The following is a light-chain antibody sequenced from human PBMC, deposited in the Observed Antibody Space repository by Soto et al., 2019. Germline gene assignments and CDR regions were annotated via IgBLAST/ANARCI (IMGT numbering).Light chain of an antibody. CDR2: HVS. CDR1: SSDVGAYDY. J-gene: IGLJ1*01. CDR3: CTDAGSYKV. V-gene: IGLV2-11*01. Sequence: QSALTQPRSVSGSPGQSVTISCTGTSSDVGAYDYVSWYQQHPGKAPKLLIYHVSKRPSGVPDRFSGSKSGNTASLTISGLQAEDEADYYCCTDAGSYKVFGIATKVTVL.